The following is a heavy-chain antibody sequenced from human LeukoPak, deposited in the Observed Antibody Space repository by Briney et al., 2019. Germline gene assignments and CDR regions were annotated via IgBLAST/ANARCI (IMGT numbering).Heavy chain of an antibody. J-gene: IGHJ4*02. CDR2: MSGSSGST. CDR1: GFTFSTYA. V-gene: IGHV3-23*01. CDR3: AAKDYFDY. Sequence: PGGSLRLSCTASGFTFSTYAMTWVRQAPGKGLGCVSTMSGSSGSTYYADSVKGRFTIPRDNSKNTLYLQMNSLRAEDTAVYYCAAKDYFDYWGQGTLVTVSS.